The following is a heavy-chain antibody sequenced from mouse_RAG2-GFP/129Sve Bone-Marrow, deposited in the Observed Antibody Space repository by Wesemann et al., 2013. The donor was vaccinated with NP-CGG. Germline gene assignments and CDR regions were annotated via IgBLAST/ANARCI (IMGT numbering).Heavy chain of an antibody. J-gene: IGHJ1*01. D-gene: IGHD2-4*01. V-gene: IGHV1S22*01. CDR3: TRDDYPYWYFDV. CDR2: IYPGSGST. Sequence: GQGLEWIGNIYPGSGSTNYDEKFKSKATLTVDTSSSTAYMQLSSLTSEDSAVYYCTRDDYPYWYFDVWGAGTTVTVSS.